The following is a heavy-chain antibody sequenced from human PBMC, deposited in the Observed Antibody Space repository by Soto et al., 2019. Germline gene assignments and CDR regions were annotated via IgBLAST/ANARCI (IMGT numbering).Heavy chain of an antibody. CDR2: IYYSGST. Sequence: QVQLQESGPGLVKPSQTLSLTCTVSGGSISSGGYYWSWIRQHPGKGLEWIGYIYYSGSTYYNPSLKSRVTISVDTSKNQVSLKLSSVTAADTAVYYCARRTDGYSYDPYFDYWGQGTLVTVSS. CDR3: ARRTDGYSYDPYFDY. D-gene: IGHD5-18*01. V-gene: IGHV4-31*03. CDR1: GGSISSGGYY. J-gene: IGHJ4*02.